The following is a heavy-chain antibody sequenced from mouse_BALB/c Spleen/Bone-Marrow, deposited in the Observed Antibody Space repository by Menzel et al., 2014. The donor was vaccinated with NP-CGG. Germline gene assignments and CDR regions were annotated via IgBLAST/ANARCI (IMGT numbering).Heavy chain of an antibody. CDR1: GFTFSSYT. Sequence: EVKLVESGGGLVKPGGSLKLSCAASGFTFSSYTMSWVRQTPEKRLEWVATISSGGGNTYYPDSVKGRFTISRDNAKNNLYLQMSSRRSEDTALYYCARYMITTSYFDYWGQGTTLTVSS. J-gene: IGHJ2*01. V-gene: IGHV5-9*03. D-gene: IGHD2-4*01. CDR3: ARYMITTSYFDY. CDR2: ISSGGGNT.